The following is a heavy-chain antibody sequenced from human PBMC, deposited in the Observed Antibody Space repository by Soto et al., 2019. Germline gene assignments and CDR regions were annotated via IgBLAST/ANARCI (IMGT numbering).Heavy chain of an antibody. CDR3: ARDWVHERWFDP. CDR2: IFYSGST. Sequence: PSETLSLTCTVSGGSVNSCDYYWSWIRQSPVKGLEWIGSIFYSGSTDYNPSLRGRITISIATSNNQFSMRLTSVTAADTALYYCARDWVHERWFDPWGQGTLVTVS. D-gene: IGHD1-1*01. CDR1: GGSVNSCDYY. V-gene: IGHV4-30-4*01. J-gene: IGHJ5*02.